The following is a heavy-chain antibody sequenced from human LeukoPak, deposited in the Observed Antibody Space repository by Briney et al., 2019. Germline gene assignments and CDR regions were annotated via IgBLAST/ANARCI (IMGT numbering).Heavy chain of an antibody. CDR3: ARDTFGSRYYGMDV. CDR1: GLTFSSYG. J-gene: IGHJ6*02. Sequence: GGSLRLSCAASGLTFSSYGMHWVRQAPGKGLEWVSSISSSSSYIYYADSVKGRFTISRDNAKNSLYLQMNSLRAEDTAVYYCARDTFGSRYYGMDVWGQGTTVTVSS. D-gene: IGHD3-10*01. CDR2: ISSSSSYI. V-gene: IGHV3-21*01.